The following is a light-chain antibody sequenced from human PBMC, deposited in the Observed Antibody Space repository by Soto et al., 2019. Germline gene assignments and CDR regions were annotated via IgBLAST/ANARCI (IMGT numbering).Light chain of an antibody. CDR3: CSYAGSSTWV. V-gene: IGLV2-23*02. CDR2: EVN. Sequence: QSALTQPASVSGSPGQSITISCTGTNSDVGSYNLVSWYQQHPGKAPKLMISEVNNRPSGISNRFSGSKSGNTASLTISGLQAEDEADYYCCSYAGSSTWVFGGGAKLTVL. CDR1: NSDVGSYNL. J-gene: IGLJ3*02.